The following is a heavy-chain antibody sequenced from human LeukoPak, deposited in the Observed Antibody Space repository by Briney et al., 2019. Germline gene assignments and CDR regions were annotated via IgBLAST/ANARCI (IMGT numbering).Heavy chain of an antibody. V-gene: IGHV3-23*01. CDR2: ISASGDRT. CDR3: AKDAPDRSSSGKFDY. D-gene: IGHD6-6*01. Sequence: GGSLRLSCAASGFTFSSYAMSWVRQAPGKGLEWVSAISASGDRTYYADSVKGRFSISRDNSKNTLYLQMNSLRSEDTALYYCAKDAPDRSSSGKFDYWGQGTLVTVSS. J-gene: IGHJ4*02. CDR1: GFTFSSYA.